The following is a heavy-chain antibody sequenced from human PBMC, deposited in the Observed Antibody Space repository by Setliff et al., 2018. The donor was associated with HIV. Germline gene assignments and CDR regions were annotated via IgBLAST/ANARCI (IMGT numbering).Heavy chain of an antibody. J-gene: IGHJ5*02. V-gene: IGHV4-59*12. Sequence: SETLSLTCTVSGGSFRVYYWTWVRQPPGKGLEWIGNMYYGGSTNYNPSLKSRVTMSVDTSKNQFSLKLNSVTAADTAVYYCGRGSRITIFGVVKGTNWFDPWGQGTLVTVSS. CDR1: GGSFRVYY. CDR2: MYYGGST. CDR3: GRGSRITIFGVVKGTNWFDP. D-gene: IGHD3-3*01.